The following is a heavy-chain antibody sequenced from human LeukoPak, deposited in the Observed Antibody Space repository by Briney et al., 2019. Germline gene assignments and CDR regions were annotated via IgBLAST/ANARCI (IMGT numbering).Heavy chain of an antibody. CDR2: INAGNGNT. CDR1: GYTFTSYA. J-gene: IGHJ4*02. Sequence: ASVKVSCKASGYTFTSYAMHWVRQAPGQRLEWMGWINAGNGNTKYSQKFQGRVTITRDTSASTAYMELSSLRSEDTAVYYCAREGCSGGSCYSDYWGQGTLVTVSS. D-gene: IGHD2-15*01. CDR3: AREGCSGGSCYSDY. V-gene: IGHV1-3*01.